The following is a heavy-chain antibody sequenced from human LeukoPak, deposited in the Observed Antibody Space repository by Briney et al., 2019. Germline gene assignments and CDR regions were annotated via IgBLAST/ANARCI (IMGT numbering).Heavy chain of an antibody. CDR1: GFTFSSYE. V-gene: IGHV3-48*03. CDR3: ARILSMNSY. Sequence: GGSLRLSCAASGFTFSSYEMNWVRQARGKGVEWVSYISSSGSTIYYADSVKGRFTISRDNAKNSLYLQMNSLRAEDTAVYYCARILSMNSYWGQGTLVTVSS. CDR2: ISSSGSTI. J-gene: IGHJ4*02. D-gene: IGHD2/OR15-2a*01.